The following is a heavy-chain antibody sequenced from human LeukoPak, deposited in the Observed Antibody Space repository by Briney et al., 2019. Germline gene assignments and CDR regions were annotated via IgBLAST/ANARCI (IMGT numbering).Heavy chain of an antibody. CDR2: IYHSGST. Sequence: PSETLSLTCTVSGYSISSGYYWGWIRQPPGKGLEWIGSIYHSGSTYYNPSLKSRVTISVDTSKNQFSLKLSSVTAADTAVYYCATEYYDFWSGRTNAFDIWGQGTMVTVSS. V-gene: IGHV4-38-2*02. J-gene: IGHJ3*02. D-gene: IGHD3-3*01. CDR3: ATEYYDFWSGRTNAFDI. CDR1: GYSISSGYY.